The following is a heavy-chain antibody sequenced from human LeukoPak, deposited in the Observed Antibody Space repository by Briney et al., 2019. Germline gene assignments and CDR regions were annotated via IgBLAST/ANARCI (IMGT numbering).Heavy chain of an antibody. Sequence: ASVKVSCKASGYTFTGYYMHWVRQAPGQGLEWMGGIIPIFGTANYAQKFQGRVTITTDESTSTAYMELSSLRSEDTAVYYCARHSSGYYDVAFDIWGQGTMVTVSS. CDR3: ARHSSGYYDVAFDI. J-gene: IGHJ3*02. CDR2: IIPIFGTA. D-gene: IGHD3-22*01. V-gene: IGHV1-69*05. CDR1: GYTFTGYY.